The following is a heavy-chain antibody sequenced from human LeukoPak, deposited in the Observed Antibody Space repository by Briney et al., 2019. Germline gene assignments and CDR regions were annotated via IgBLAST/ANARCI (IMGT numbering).Heavy chain of an antibody. D-gene: IGHD2-2*01. CDR1: GFTFSSYW. J-gene: IGHJ5*02. V-gene: IGHV3-74*01. CDR2: INSGGSST. Sequence: PGGSLRLSCAASGFTFSSYWLHWVRQAPGKGLAWVSRINSGGSSTSYADSVKGRFTISRDNAKNTLYLQMNSLRAEDTAVYYCARETIVVPAAFRWFDPWGQGTLVTVSS. CDR3: ARETIVVPAAFRWFDP.